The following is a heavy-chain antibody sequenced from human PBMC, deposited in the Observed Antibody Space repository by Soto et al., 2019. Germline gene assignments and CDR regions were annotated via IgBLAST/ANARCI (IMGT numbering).Heavy chain of an antibody. CDR1: GYTFTNYA. CDR3: AREQVVVATTPHWYFDL. V-gene: IGHV1-3*01. CDR2: INPGNGNT. J-gene: IGHJ2*01. Sequence: GASVEVCCKDSGYTFTNYAMHWVRQAPRQRLEWMGWINPGNGNTKYSQKFQGRVTITRDTSASTAYMELSSLRSEDTAVYYCAREQVVVATTPHWYFDLWGRGTLVTVSS. D-gene: IGHD2-15*01.